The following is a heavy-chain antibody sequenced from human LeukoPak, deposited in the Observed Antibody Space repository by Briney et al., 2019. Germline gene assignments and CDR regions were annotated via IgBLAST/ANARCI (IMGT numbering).Heavy chain of an antibody. CDR3: ARDSHDYGDYSNWFDP. CDR2: INPSGGST. V-gene: IGHV1-46*01. J-gene: IGHJ5*02. Sequence: ASVTVSCKASGYTFTSYYMHWVRQAPGQGLEWMGIINPSGGSTSYAQKFQGRVTMTRDTSTGTVYMELSSLRSEDTAVYYCARDSHDYGDYSNWFDPWGQGTLVTVSS. CDR1: GYTFTSYY. D-gene: IGHD4-17*01.